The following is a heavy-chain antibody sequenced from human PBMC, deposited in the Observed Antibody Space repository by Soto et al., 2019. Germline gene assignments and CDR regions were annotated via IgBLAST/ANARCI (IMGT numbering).Heavy chain of an antibody. V-gene: IGHV4-59*12. Sequence: PSETLSLTCTVSGGSISSYYWSWIRQPPGKGLECIGYVYYSGKTNYNPSLKSRVTISVDTSKNQFSLKLSSVTAADTAVYYCARDSRGFGGARIGYYYYGMDVWGQGTTVTVSS. CDR3: ARDSRGFGGARIGYYYYGMDV. J-gene: IGHJ6*02. CDR1: GGSISSYY. D-gene: IGHD3-10*01. CDR2: VYYSGKT.